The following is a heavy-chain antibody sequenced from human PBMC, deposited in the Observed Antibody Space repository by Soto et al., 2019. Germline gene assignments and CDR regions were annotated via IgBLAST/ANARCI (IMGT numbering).Heavy chain of an antibody. Sequence: GASVKVSCKASGYTFTSYDINWVRQATGQGLEWMGWVNPNSGNTGYAQKFQGRVTMTRNTSISTVYMELSSLRSEDTAVYYCARYGSGSYALLDYYYGMDVWGQGTTVTVSS. CDR2: VNPNSGNT. CDR3: ARYGSGSYALLDYYYGMDV. D-gene: IGHD3-10*01. J-gene: IGHJ6*02. CDR1: GYTFTSYD. V-gene: IGHV1-8*01.